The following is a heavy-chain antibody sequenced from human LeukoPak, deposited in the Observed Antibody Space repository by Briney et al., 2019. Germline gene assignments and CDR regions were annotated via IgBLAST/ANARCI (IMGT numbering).Heavy chain of an antibody. CDR1: GGTFSNSG. J-gene: IGHJ4*02. V-gene: IGHV1-69*06. Sequence: VASVKVSCKTSGGTFSNSGISWVRQAPGQGPEWMGGIIPVFGTPNYAQKFQGRLTIIADRSTTTAYMELSSLTSDDTAVYYCARERLARFPYFDYWGQGTLVAVSS. D-gene: IGHD3-3*01. CDR2: IIPVFGTP. CDR3: ARERLARFPYFDY.